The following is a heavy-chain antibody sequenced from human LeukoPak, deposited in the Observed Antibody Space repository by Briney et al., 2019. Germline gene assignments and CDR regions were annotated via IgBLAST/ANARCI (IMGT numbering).Heavy chain of an antibody. CDR2: IRYDGSNK. Sequence: GGSLRLSCAASGFTFSSYGMHWVRQAPGKGLEWVAFIRYDGSNKYYADSVKGRFTISRDNSENTLYLQMNSLRAEDTAVYYCAKDRRLYYYGMDVWGQGTTVTVSS. V-gene: IGHV3-30*02. CDR3: AKDRRLYYYGMDV. CDR1: GFTFSSYG. J-gene: IGHJ6*02.